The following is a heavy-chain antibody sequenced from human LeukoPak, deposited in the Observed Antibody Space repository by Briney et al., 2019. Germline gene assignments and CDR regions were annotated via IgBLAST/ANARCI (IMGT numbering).Heavy chain of an antibody. V-gene: IGHV4-59*01. D-gene: IGHD1-26*01. CDR3: ARYTTSVDY. CDR1: GGSISSYY. CDR2: IYYSGST. Sequence: SQTLSLTCTVSGGSISSYYWSWIRQPPGKGLEWIGYIYYSGSTNYNPSLKSRVTISVDTSKNQFSLKLSSVTAADTAVYYCARYTTSVDYWGQGTLVTVSS. J-gene: IGHJ4*02.